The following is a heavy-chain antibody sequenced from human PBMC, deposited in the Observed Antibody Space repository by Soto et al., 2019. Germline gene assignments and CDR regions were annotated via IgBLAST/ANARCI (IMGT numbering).Heavy chain of an antibody. J-gene: IGHJ3*02. D-gene: IGHD3-9*01. CDR2: ISGSGGST. CDR3: AKGTGYDILTGYLAFDI. Sequence: EVQLLESGGGLVQPGGSLRLSCAASGFTFSSYAMSWVRQAPGKGLEWVSAISGSGGSTYYADSVKGRFTISRDNSKNTLYLQMNSLRAEDTAVYYCAKGTGYDILTGYLAFDIWGQGTMVTVSS. V-gene: IGHV3-23*01. CDR1: GFTFSSYA.